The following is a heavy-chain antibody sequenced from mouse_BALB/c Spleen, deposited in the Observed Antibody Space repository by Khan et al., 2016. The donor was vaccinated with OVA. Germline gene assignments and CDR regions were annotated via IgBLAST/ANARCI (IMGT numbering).Heavy chain of an antibody. CDR1: GFTFSSYT. CDR2: ISSGGSYT. Sequence: VQLKESGGGLVKPGGSLKLSCAASGFTFSSYTMSWVRQTPEKRLEWVATISSGGSYTYYPDSVKGRFTISRDNAKNTLYLQMSSLKSEDTAMYYCTREDDYDRKFAYWGQGTLVTVSA. CDR3: TREDDYDRKFAY. J-gene: IGHJ3*01. D-gene: IGHD2-4*01. V-gene: IGHV5-6-4*01.